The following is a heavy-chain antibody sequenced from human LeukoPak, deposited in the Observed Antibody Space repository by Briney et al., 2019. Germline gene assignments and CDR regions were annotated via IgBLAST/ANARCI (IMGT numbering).Heavy chain of an antibody. CDR2: ISPYNGNT. Sequence: ASVKVTCKASGYKFTNYGISWVRQAPGQGLEWMGWISPYNGNTIYAQKLQGRVTMTTDTSTSTAYMELRSLRSDDTAMYYCATYSGAHHKTFDFWGQGTLVTVSS. CDR1: GYKFTNYG. D-gene: IGHD1-26*01. V-gene: IGHV1-18*01. CDR3: ATYSGAHHKTFDF. J-gene: IGHJ4*02.